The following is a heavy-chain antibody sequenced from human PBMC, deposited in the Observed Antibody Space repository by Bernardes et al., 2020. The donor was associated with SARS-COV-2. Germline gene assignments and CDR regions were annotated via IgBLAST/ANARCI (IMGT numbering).Heavy chain of an antibody. V-gene: IGHV3-43*02. CDR2: ISGDGSST. Sequence: GGSLRLSCAASGFTFDDYAIHWVRQAPGKGLEWVSLISGDGSSTYYADSVKGRFTISRDNSKNSLYLQMNSLRTEDTAFYYCAKTLKLIPGAGYFDWLRPLDYWGQGTLVTVSA. CDR3: AKTLKLIPGAGYFDWLRPLDY. D-gene: IGHD3-9*01. J-gene: IGHJ4*02. CDR1: GFTFDDYA.